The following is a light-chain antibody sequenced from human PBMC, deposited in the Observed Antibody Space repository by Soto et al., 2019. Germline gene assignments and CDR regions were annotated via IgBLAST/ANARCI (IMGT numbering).Light chain of an antibody. Sequence: SYELPQPPSVSVGPGKTARITCGGNNIGSKSVHWYQQKPGQAPVLVIYYDSDRPSGIPERFSGSNSGNTATLTISRVEAGDEADYYCQVWDSSSDHVVFGGGTQLTVL. CDR2: YDS. V-gene: IGLV3-21*04. J-gene: IGLJ2*01. CDR1: NIGSKS. CDR3: QVWDSSSDHVV.